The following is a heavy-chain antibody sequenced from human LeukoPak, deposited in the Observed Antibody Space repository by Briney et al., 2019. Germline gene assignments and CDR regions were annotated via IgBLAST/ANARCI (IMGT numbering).Heavy chain of an antibody. Sequence: SVKVSCKASGGTFSSYAISWVRQAPGQGLEWMRGIIPIFGTANYAQKFQGRVTITADESTSTAYMELSSLRSEDTAVYYCARDRYYDSSGYYPRLDDYWGQRTLVTVSS. J-gene: IGHJ4*02. CDR2: IIPIFGTA. CDR1: GGTFSSYA. CDR3: ARDRYYDSSGYYPRLDDY. D-gene: IGHD3-22*01. V-gene: IGHV1-69*01.